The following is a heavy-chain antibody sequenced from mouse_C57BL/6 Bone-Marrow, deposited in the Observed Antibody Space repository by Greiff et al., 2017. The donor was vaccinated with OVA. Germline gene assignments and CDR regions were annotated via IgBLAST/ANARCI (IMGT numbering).Heavy chain of an antibody. CDR3: ERWEWLRQYYFDY. CDR1: GYTFTSYG. D-gene: IGHD2-2*01. Sequence: VQLQESGAELVRPGASVKLSCKASGYTFTSYGISWVKQRPGQGLEWIGEIYPRSGNTYYNEKFKGKATLTADKASSTAYMELRSLTSEDSAVYFGERWEWLRQYYFDYWGQGTTLTVSS. CDR2: IYPRSGNT. V-gene: IGHV1-81*01. J-gene: IGHJ2*01.